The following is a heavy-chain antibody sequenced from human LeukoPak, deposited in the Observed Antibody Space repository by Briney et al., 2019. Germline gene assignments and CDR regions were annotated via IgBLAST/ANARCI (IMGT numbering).Heavy chain of an antibody. CDR3: ASAVGTVVYYYYMDV. Sequence: GGSLRLSCAASGFTFSNYWMHWVRQAPGKGLVWVSRISTDGSSTTYADSVKGRFTISRDNAKNTLYLEMNSLRAEDTAVYYCASAVGTVVYYYYMDVWGKGTTVTVSS. CDR2: ISTDGSST. V-gene: IGHV3-74*03. D-gene: IGHD2-15*01. CDR1: GFTFSNYW. J-gene: IGHJ6*03.